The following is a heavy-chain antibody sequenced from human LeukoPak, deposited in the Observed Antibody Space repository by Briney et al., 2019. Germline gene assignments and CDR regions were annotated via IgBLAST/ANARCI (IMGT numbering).Heavy chain of an antibody. J-gene: IGHJ4*02. CDR2: ISGSGGGT. D-gene: IGHD1-26*01. CDR3: AKDQGPIVGATTFDY. Sequence: GGSLRLSCAASGFTFSSYAMSWVRQAPGKGLEWVSAISGSGGGTYYADSVKGRFTISRDNSKNTLYLQMNSLRAEDTAVYYCAKDQGPIVGATTFDYWGQGTLVTVSS. V-gene: IGHV3-23*01. CDR1: GFTFSSYA.